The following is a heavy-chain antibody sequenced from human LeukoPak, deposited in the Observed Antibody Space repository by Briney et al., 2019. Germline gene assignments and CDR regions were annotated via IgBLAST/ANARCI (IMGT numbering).Heavy chain of an antibody. D-gene: IGHD4-17*01. CDR2: ITGDGNDI. Sequence: PGGSLRLSCEASGFTLNKYWMHWVRQAPGKGLVWVSRITGDGNDIVYADSVKGRFTVSRDDAKNTLFLQMNSLRVEDMAIYYCARDAYTTTSNWLDPWGQGTLVTVSS. J-gene: IGHJ5*02. V-gene: IGHV3-74*01. CDR3: ARDAYTTTSNWLDP. CDR1: GFTLNKYW.